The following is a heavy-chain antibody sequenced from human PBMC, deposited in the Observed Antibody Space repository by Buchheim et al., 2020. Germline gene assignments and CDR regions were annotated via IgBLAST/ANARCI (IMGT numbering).Heavy chain of an antibody. J-gene: IGHJ5*02. CDR2: IYTSGST. Sequence: QVQLQESGPGLVKPSQTLSLTCTVSGGSISSGSYYWSWIRQPAGKGLEWIGRIYTSGSTNYNPSLKSRVTISVDTSKNQFSLKLSSVTAADTAVYYCARDTQVNDFWSGYYRYNWFDTWGQGTL. V-gene: IGHV4-61*02. CDR3: ARDTQVNDFWSGYYRYNWFDT. D-gene: IGHD3-3*01. CDR1: GGSISSGSYY.